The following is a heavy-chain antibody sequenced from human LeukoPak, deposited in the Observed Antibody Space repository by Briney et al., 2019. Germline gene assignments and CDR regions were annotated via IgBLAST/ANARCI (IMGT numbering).Heavy chain of an antibody. V-gene: IGHV3-7*03. CDR2: IKQDGSEK. J-gene: IGHJ4*02. CDR3: AKDGGLWVSAHWGDS. Sequence: GGSLRLSCAASGFTFSSYWMSWVRQAPGKGLEWVANIKQDGSEKYYVDSVKGRFTISRDNAKNSLYLQMNSLRAEDTAVYYCAKDGGLWVSAHWGDSWGRGTLVTVSS. CDR1: GFTFSSYW. D-gene: IGHD7-27*01.